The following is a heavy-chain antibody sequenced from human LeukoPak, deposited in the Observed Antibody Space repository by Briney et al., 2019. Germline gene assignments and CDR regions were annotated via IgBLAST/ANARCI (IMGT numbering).Heavy chain of an antibody. CDR1: GGSISSYY. V-gene: IGHV4-4*07. J-gene: IGHJ5*02. CDR2: IYTSGST. CDR3: ARSSGTMVRGVSNWFDP. D-gene: IGHD3-10*01. Sequence: SETLSLTCTVSGGSISSYYWSWIRQPAGKGLEWIGRIYTSGSTNYNPSLKSRVTMSVDTSKNQFSLKLSSVTAADTAVYYCARSSGTMVRGVSNWFDPWGQGTLVTVSS.